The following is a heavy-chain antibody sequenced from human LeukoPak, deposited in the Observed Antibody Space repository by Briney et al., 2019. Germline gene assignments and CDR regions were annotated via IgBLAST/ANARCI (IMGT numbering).Heavy chain of an antibody. CDR1: GGTFSSYA. D-gene: IGHD3-10*01. CDR2: IIPIFGTA. CDR3: ARGDLRFGTYYYP. J-gene: IGHJ5*02. Sequence: SVKVSCKASGGTFSSYAISWVRQAPGQGLEWMGGIIPIFGTANYAQKFQGRVTITADKSTSTAYMELSSLRSEDTAVYYCARGDLRFGTYYYPWGQGTLVTVSS. V-gene: IGHV1-69*06.